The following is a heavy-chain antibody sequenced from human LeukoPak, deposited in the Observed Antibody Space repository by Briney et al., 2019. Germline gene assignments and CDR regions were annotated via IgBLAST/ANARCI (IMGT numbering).Heavy chain of an antibody. CDR1: GFTFSSYG. D-gene: IGHD3-3*01. V-gene: IGHV3-30*18. CDR3: AKDTQLSGYYDDAFDI. J-gene: IGHJ3*02. CDR2: ISYDGSNK. Sequence: GGSLRLSCAASGFTFSSYGMHWLRQAPGKGLEWVAVISYDGSNKYYADSVKGRFTISRDNSKNTLYLQMNSLRAEDTAVYYCAKDTQLSGYYDDAFDIWGQGTMVTVSS.